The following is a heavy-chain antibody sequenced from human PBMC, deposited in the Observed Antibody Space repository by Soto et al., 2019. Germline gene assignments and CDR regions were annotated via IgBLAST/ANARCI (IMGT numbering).Heavy chain of an antibody. V-gene: IGHV3-21*01. CDR2: ISSSSSYI. CDR1: GFTFSSYS. J-gene: IGHJ6*02. CDR3: ARDLDWGKSYYYYYGMDV. D-gene: IGHD3-16*01. Sequence: EVQLVESGGGLVKPGGSLRLSCAASGFTFSSYSMNWVRQAPGKGLEWVSSISSSSSYIYYADSVKGRFTISRDNAKNSLYLQMNSLRAEDTAVYYCARDLDWGKSYYYYYGMDVWGQGTTVTVSS.